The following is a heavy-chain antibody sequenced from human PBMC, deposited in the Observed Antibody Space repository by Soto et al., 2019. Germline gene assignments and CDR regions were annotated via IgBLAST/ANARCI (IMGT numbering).Heavy chain of an antibody. D-gene: IGHD2-15*01. Sequence: ASVKVSCKASGYTFTSYYMHWVRQAPGQGLEWMGIINPSGGSTSYGQKFQGRVTMTRDTSTSTAYMELGSLRSEDTAVYFCARVEYGGPGSCQKCFDGWGRRTLVAVSS. CDR1: GYTFTSYY. V-gene: IGHV1-46*01. CDR2: INPSGGST. CDR3: ARVEYGGPGSCQKCFDG. J-gene: IGHJ5*02.